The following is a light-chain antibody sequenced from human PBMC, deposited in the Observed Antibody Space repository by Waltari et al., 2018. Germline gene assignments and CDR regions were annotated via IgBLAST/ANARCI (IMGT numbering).Light chain of an antibody. Sequence: DVQMTQSPSYLSASVGDRVTITCRASQGINHALVWYQQKVGKPPKLLLYASSRLENGVPSRFSGSGSGTDYTLTISSLQPEDFGTYYCQHYLSPAALSFGGGTKVEMK. V-gene: IGKV1-NL1*01. J-gene: IGKJ4*01. CDR2: ASS. CDR1: QGINHA. CDR3: QHYLSPAALS.